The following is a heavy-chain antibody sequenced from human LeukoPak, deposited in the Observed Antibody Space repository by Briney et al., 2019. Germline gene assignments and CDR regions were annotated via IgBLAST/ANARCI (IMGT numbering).Heavy chain of an antibody. D-gene: IGHD3-3*01. Sequence: PGGSLRLSCAASGFTFSSYSMNWVRQAPGKGQEWVSYISSSSSTIYYADSVKGRFTISRDNAKNSLYLQMNSLRAEDTAVYYCARERGYDFWSGYYSRAPNAFDIWGQGTMVTVSS. CDR3: ARERGYDFWSGYYSRAPNAFDI. V-gene: IGHV3-48*01. J-gene: IGHJ3*02. CDR2: ISSSSSTI. CDR1: GFTFSSYS.